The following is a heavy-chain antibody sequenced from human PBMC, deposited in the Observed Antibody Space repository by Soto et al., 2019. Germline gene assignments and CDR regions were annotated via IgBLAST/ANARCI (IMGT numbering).Heavy chain of an antibody. J-gene: IGHJ4*02. D-gene: IGHD6-13*01. CDR2: INPGNGQA. Sequence: QVQLVQSGAEVKKPGASVKISCKASGYTFTSHAIHWVRQAPGQRLEWMGWINPGNGQAEYSQKFQGSVTITRDTSACTAYMEVSTLTSEDTGVYFCAREQQAVELNYCEYWGQGTLVTVSA. CDR1: GYTFTSHA. V-gene: IGHV1-3*01. CDR3: AREQQAVELNYCEY.